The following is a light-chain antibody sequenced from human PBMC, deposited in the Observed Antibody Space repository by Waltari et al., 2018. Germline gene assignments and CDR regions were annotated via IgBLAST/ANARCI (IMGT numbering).Light chain of an antibody. Sequence: QSALTQPASVSGSPGKSITISCTGTSSDVGGYNYVSWYQQRPGIAPKLIIYDVNKRSSGVSPRFAGSKSGNTASLSISGLQAADEADYYCSSYSSYRTTSTYVFGTGTKVTVL. CDR2: DVN. V-gene: IGLV2-14*01. CDR1: SSDVGGYNY. J-gene: IGLJ1*01. CDR3: SSYSSYRTTSTYV.